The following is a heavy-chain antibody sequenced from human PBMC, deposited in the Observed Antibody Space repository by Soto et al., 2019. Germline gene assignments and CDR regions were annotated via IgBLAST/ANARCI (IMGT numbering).Heavy chain of an antibody. CDR3: AKDPTNGVPLFFDY. Sequence: PGGSLRLSCAASGFTFTNYATSWVRQAPGKGLEWVSGISGSGGSTYYADSVKGRFTISKDISKSTLYLQMNSLRAEDTAIYFCAKDPTNGVPLFFDYWGQGTLVTVSS. CDR1: GFTFTNYA. V-gene: IGHV3-23*01. J-gene: IGHJ4*02. CDR2: ISGSGGST. D-gene: IGHD2-8*01.